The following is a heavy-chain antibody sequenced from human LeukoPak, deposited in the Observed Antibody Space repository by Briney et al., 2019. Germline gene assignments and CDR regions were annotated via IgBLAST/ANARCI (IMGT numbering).Heavy chain of an antibody. D-gene: IGHD5-24*01. CDR2: IYYSGST. CDR1: GGSISSSSYY. Sequence: SETLSLTCTVSGGSISSSSYYWGWIRQPPGKGLEWIGSIYYSGSTYYNPSLKSRVTISVDTSKNQFSLKLSSVTAADTAVYYCARSRDGYTDYWGQGTLVTVSS. CDR3: ARSRDGYTDY. V-gene: IGHV4-39*07. J-gene: IGHJ4*02.